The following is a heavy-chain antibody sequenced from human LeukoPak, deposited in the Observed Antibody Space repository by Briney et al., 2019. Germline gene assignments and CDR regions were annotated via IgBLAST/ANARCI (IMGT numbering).Heavy chain of an antibody. D-gene: IGHD3-22*01. CDR2: ISGSGGST. CDR1: GFTFSSYA. V-gene: IGHV3-23*01. J-gene: IGHJ4*02. Sequence: PGRSLRLSCAASGFTFSSYAMSWVRQAPGKGLEWVSAISGSGGSTYYADSVKGRFTISRDNSKNTLYLQMNSLRAEDTAVYYCAKDLSPGYYDSSGLRFDYWGQGTLVTVSS. CDR3: AKDLSPGYYDSSGLRFDY.